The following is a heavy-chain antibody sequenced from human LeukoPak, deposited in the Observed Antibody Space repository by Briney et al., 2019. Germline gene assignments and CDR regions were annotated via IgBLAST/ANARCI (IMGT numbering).Heavy chain of an antibody. CDR2: INPNSGGT. J-gene: IGHJ5*02. Sequence: ASVKVSCKASGYTFTGYYMHWVRQAPGQGLEWMGWINPNSGGTNYAQKFQGRVTMTRATSISTAYMELSRRRSDDTAVYYWAPVLRYFDWLSFDPWGQGTLVTVSS. CDR1: GYTFTGYY. CDR3: APVLRYFDWLSFDP. V-gene: IGHV1-2*02. D-gene: IGHD3-9*01.